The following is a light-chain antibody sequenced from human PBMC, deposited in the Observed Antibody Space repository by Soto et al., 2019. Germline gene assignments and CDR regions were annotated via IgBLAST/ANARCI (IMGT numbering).Light chain of an antibody. Sequence: DIVMTQSPLSLPVTPGEPASISCRSSQSLLHSNGYNYLDWYLQKPGQSPQLLIYLGSNRASGVPDRFSGSGSGTDFTLKIRRVEADDVGVYYCMQALQTPAFGQGTKVEIK. CDR1: QSLLHSNGYNY. CDR2: LGS. CDR3: MQALQTPA. J-gene: IGKJ1*01. V-gene: IGKV2-28*01.